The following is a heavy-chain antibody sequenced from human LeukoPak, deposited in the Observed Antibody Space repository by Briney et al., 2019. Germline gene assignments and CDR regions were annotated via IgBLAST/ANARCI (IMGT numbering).Heavy chain of an antibody. CDR3: ATLWFGELPDY. CDR1: GFTFSSFG. Sequence: GGSLRLSCAASGFTFSSFGMFWVRQAPAKGLEWVAVIWYDGTNKFYADSVKGRFTISRDNSKNTLYLQMNSLRAEDTAVYYCATLWFGELPDYWGQGTLVTVSS. J-gene: IGHJ4*02. D-gene: IGHD3-10*01. CDR2: IWYDGTNK. V-gene: IGHV3-33*07.